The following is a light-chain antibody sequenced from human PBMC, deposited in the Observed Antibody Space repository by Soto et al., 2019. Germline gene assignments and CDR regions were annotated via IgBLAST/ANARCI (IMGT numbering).Light chain of an antibody. Sequence: EIVLTQSPGTLSLSPGERATLSCRASQSVSRSLLAWYQQKPGQAPWLLIYGASTRATGIADRFSGSGSGTDITLTISRLEPEDFALYYCQQYGNPPPYSFGQGTKLEIK. CDR2: GAS. CDR1: QSVSRSL. J-gene: IGKJ2*03. V-gene: IGKV3-20*01. CDR3: QQYGNPPPYS.